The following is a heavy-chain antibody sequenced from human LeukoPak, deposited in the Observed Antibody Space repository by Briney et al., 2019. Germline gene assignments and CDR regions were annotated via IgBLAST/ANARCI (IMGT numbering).Heavy chain of an antibody. CDR2: IYPPDSDT. CDR3: ARSSTYSPYYFDS. J-gene: IGHJ4*01. D-gene: IGHD2-2*01. CDR1: GYLFRKNW. Sequence: GESLKISCKASGYLFRKNWIGWVRQMPGKGLEWMGIIYPPDSDTRYGREFQGQVTISVAESINTAYLQWSSLKASDTAMYYCARSSTYSPYYFDSWGQGTLVTVSS. V-gene: IGHV5-51*01.